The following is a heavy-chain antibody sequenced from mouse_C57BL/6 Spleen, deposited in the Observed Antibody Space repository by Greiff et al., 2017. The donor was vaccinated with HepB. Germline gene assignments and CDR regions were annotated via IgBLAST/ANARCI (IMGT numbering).Heavy chain of an antibody. CDR3: ARSQTGYYFDY. J-gene: IGHJ2*01. CDR2: INPNNGGT. D-gene: IGHD2-2*01. Sequence: EVQLQQSGPELVKPGASVKISCKASGYTFTDYYMNWVKQSHGKSLEWIRDINPNNGGTNYNQKFKGKATLTVDKSSSTAYMELRSLTSEDSAVYYCARSQTGYYFDYWGQGTTLTVSS. CDR1: GYTFTDYY. V-gene: IGHV1-26*01.